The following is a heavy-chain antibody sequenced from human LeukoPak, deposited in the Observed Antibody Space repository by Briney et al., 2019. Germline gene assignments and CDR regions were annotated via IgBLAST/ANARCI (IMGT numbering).Heavy chain of an antibody. CDR1: GFNVSNNY. CDR2: IREERGQE. D-gene: IGHD5-18*01. CDR3: ASLDTAKQPLANH. Sequence: PGGSLRLSCAASGFNVSNNYMSWVRQAPGKGLEWVANIREERGQEYYVDSVKGRFTISKNSAKNSLYLQMNTLRVEDTAMYYCASLDTAKQPLANHWGQGTLVTVSS. J-gene: IGHJ5*02. V-gene: IGHV3-7*03.